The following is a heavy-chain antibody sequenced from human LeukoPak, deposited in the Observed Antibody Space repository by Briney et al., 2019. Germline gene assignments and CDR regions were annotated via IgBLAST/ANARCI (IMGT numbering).Heavy chain of an antibody. CDR2: IKQDGSEK. J-gene: IGHJ4*02. CDR1: GFTFSNYW. CDR3: ARGYSSSLGD. D-gene: IGHD2-2*01. Sequence: GGSLRLSCAASGFTFSNYWMNWVRQAPGKGLEWVANIKQDGSEKSYVDSVKGRFTISRDNAKNSLYLQMNSLSAEDTAVHYCARGYSSSLGDWGQGTLVTVSS. V-gene: IGHV3-7*04.